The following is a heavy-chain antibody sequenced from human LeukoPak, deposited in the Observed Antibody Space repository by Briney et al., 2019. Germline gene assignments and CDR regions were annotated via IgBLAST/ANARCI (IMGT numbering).Heavy chain of an antibody. D-gene: IGHD5-18*01. CDR2: ISYDGSNK. CDR1: GFTFSSYG. CDR3: AKAGYSYGFGWFDP. J-gene: IGHJ5*02. V-gene: IGHV3-30*18. Sequence: GRSLRLSCAASGFTFSSYGMHWVRRAPGKGLEWVAVISYDGSNKYYADSVKGRFTISRDNSKNTLYLQMNSLRAEDTAVYYCAKAGYSYGFGWFDPWGQGTLVTVSS.